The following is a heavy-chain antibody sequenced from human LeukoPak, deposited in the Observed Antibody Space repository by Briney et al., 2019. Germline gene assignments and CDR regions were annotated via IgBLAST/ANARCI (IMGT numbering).Heavy chain of an antibody. V-gene: IGHV3-23*01. Sequence: PGGSLRLSCAASGFIFSSYAMDWVRQAPGKGLEWVPGISGSGGRTHYADSVKGRFTILRDNSKNTLYLQMNSLRAEDTAVYYCAKEDGPQTWLVEGSFDYWSQGTLVTVSS. CDR2: ISGSGGRT. D-gene: IGHD6-19*01. J-gene: IGHJ4*02. CDR1: GFIFSSYA. CDR3: AKEDGPQTWLVEGSFDY.